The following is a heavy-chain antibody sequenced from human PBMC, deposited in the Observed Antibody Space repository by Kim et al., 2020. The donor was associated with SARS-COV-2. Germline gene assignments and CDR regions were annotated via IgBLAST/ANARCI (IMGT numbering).Heavy chain of an antibody. Sequence: GGSLRLSCAASGFTVSSNYMSWVRQAPGKGLEWVSVIYSGGSTYYADSVKGRFTISRDNSKNRLYLQMNSLRAEDTAVYYCARGADYYDSSGYPPPLDYWGHGTLVTVSS. CDR1: GFTVSSNY. V-gene: IGHV3-53*01. CDR2: IYSGGST. CDR3: ARGADYYDSSGYPPPLDY. D-gene: IGHD3-22*01. J-gene: IGHJ4*01.